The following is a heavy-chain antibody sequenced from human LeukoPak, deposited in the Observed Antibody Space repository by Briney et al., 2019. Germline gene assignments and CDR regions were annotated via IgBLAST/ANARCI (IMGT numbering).Heavy chain of an antibody. CDR2: IYYSGST. V-gene: IGHV4-59*01. D-gene: IGHD3-22*01. J-gene: IGHJ4*02. Sequence: PSETLSLTCTVSGGSISSYYWSWIRQPPGKGLEWIGHIYYSGSTNYNPSLKSRVTISVDTSKNQFSLKLSSVTAADTAVYYCARADSSGYYVGYWGRGTLVTVSS. CDR1: GGSISSYY. CDR3: ARADSSGYYVGY.